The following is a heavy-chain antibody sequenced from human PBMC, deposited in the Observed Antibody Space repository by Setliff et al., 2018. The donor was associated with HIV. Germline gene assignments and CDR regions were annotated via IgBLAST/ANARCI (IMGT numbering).Heavy chain of an antibody. D-gene: IGHD3-3*01. J-gene: IGHJ6*03. CDR3: ARAIFGIVYYYMDV. CDR1: AYTFTDYF. V-gene: IGHV1-2*02. Sequence: GASVKVSCKTSAYTFTDYFVHWVRLAPGQGLEWMGWINPKTAATHYAQDFQGRVTMTSDTSTSTVYMELSRVRSDDTAVYYCARAIFGIVYYYMDVWGKGTTVTVSS. CDR2: INPKTAAT.